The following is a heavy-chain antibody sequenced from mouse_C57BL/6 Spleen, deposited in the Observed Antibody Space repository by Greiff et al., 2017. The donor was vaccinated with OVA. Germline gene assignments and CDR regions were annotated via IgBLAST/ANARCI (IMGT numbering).Heavy chain of an antibody. D-gene: IGHD1-1*01. J-gene: IGHJ1*03. Sequence: EVQVVESGPGLVKPSQSLSLTCSVTGYSITSGYYWNWIRQFPGNKLEWMGYISYDGSNNYNPSLKNRISITRDTSKNQFFLKLNSVTTEDTATYYCARDLLRYGSSHWYFDVWGTGTTVTVSS. CDR3: ARDLLRYGSSHWYFDV. CDR1: GYSITSGYY. V-gene: IGHV3-6*01. CDR2: ISYDGSN.